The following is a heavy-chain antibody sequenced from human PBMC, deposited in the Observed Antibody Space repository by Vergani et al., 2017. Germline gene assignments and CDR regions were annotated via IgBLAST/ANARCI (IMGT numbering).Heavy chain of an antibody. Sequence: VQLVQSGAEVKKPGSSVKVSCKASGFTFSSYAMSWVRQAPGKGLEWVSAISGSGGSTYYADSVKGRFTISRDNSKNTLYLQMNSLRAEDTAVYYCAKDRSIAAPYFDYWGQGTLVTVSS. D-gene: IGHD6-6*01. J-gene: IGHJ4*02. CDR2: ISGSGGST. V-gene: IGHV3-23*04. CDR3: AKDRSIAAPYFDY. CDR1: GFTFSSYA.